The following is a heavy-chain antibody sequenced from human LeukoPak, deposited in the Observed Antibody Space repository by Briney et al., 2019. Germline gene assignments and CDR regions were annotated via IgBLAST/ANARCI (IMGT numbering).Heavy chain of an antibody. Sequence: GGSLRLSCAASGFTFSDYYMSWIRQAPGKGLEWVSYISSSGSTIYYADSVKGRFTISRDNAKNSLYLQMNSLRAEDTAVYYCASLYPWDIVVVPAANAFDIWGQGTMVTVSS. CDR3: ASLYPWDIVVVPAANAFDI. D-gene: IGHD2-2*01. V-gene: IGHV3-11*01. CDR2: ISSSGSTI. CDR1: GFTFSDYY. J-gene: IGHJ3*02.